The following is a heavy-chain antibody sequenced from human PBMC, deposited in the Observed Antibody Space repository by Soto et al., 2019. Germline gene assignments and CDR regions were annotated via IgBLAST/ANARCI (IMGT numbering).Heavy chain of an antibody. CDR1: GGSISSSSYY. CDR2: IYYSGST. V-gene: IGHV4-39*01. CDR3: ARGRPPNFDY. Sequence: PSETLSLTCTVSGGSISSSSYYWGWIRQPPGKGLEWIGSIYYSGSTYYNPSLKSRVTISVDTSKNQFSLKLSSVTAADTAVYYCARGRPPNFDYWGQGTLVTVSS. J-gene: IGHJ4*02.